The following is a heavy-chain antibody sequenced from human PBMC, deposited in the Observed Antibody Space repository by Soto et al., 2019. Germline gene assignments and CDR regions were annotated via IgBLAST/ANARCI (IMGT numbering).Heavy chain of an antibody. D-gene: IGHD3-3*01. CDR2: IYYSGST. CDR3: ATRITVFGLLIPPFDP. Sequence: PSETLSLTCTVSGGSISSSSYYWGWIRQPPGKGLEWIGSIYYSGSTYYNPSLKSRVTMSVDTSKNQFSLRLSSVTAADTAIYYCATRITVFGLLIPPFDPWGRGTQVTVSS. CDR1: GGSISSSSYY. J-gene: IGHJ5*02. V-gene: IGHV4-39*07.